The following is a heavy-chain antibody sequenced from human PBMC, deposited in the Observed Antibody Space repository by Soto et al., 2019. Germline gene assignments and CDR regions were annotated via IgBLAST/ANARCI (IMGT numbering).Heavy chain of an antibody. CDR1: GFAFVDYA. J-gene: IGHJ4*02. V-gene: IGHV3-9*01. Sequence: PGGSLRLSCAASGFAFVDYAMHWVRQASGKGLEWVSGFRWKSGRRTDAGSGKGRFTISRDNAKNSLYLQMNSLRAEDTVLYYCAKGIRGYSYGFNYWGQGTLVTVSS. CDR3: AKGIRGYSYGFNY. D-gene: IGHD5-18*01. CDR2: FRWKSGRR.